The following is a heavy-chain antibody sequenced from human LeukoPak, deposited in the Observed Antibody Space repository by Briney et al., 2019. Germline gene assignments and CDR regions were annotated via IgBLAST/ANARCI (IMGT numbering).Heavy chain of an antibody. CDR2: IYYSGST. V-gene: IGHV4-59*01. CDR3: ARNFYYYDSSGYYPTFYYYYYYMDV. J-gene: IGHJ6*03. D-gene: IGHD3-22*01. CDR1: GGSISSYY. Sequence: MSSETLSLTCTVSGGSISSYYWGWIRQPPGKGLEWIGYIYYSGSTNYNPSLKSRVTISVDTSKNQFSLKLSSVTAADTAVYYCARNFYYYDSSGYYPTFYYYYYYMDVWGKGTTVTVSS.